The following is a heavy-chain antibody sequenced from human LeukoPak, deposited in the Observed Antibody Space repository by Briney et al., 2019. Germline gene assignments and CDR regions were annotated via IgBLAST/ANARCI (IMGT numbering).Heavy chain of an antibody. Sequence: GRSLRLSCAASGFTFSSCGMHWVRQAPGKGLEWVAVIWYDGSNKYYADSVKGRFTISRDNSKNTLYLQMNSLRAEDTAVYYCARDPYDILTGPQHAFDIWGQGTMVTVPS. D-gene: IGHD3-9*01. CDR2: IWYDGSNK. CDR3: ARDPYDILTGPQHAFDI. CDR1: GFTFSSCG. V-gene: IGHV3-33*01. J-gene: IGHJ3*02.